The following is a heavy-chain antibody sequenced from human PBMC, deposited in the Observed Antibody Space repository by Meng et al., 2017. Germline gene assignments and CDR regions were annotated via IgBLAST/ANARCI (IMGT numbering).Heavy chain of an antibody. Sequence: SETLSLTCTVSGGSISSGGYYWSWIRQHPGKGLEWIGYIYYSGSTYYNPSLKSLVTTSVDTSKNQFSLKLSSVTAADTAVYYCARGRGYYYDSSGYSNNWFDPWGQGTLVTVSS. CDR3: ARGRGYYYDSSGYSNNWFDP. CDR2: IYYSGST. J-gene: IGHJ5*02. D-gene: IGHD3-22*01. CDR1: GGSISSGGYY. V-gene: IGHV4-31*01.